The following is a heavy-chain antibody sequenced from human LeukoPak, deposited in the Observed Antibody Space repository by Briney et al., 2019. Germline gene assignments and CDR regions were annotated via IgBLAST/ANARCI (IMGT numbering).Heavy chain of an antibody. CDR3: ARLKYSGSYCDY. Sequence: PSETLSLTCTVSGGSISSSSYYWGWIRQPPGKGLEWIGSIYYSGSTYYNPSLKSRVTISVDTSKNQFSQKLSSVTAADTAVYYCARLKYSGSYCDYWGQGTLVTVSS. V-gene: IGHV4-39*01. J-gene: IGHJ4*02. D-gene: IGHD1-26*01. CDR2: IYYSGST. CDR1: GGSISSSSYY.